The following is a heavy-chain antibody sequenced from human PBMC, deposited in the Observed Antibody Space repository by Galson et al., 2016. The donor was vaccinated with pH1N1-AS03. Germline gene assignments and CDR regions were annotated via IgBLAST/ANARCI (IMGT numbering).Heavy chain of an antibody. Sequence: SLRLSCAASGITFSTYWMSWVRQAPGKGLEWVANIKLDGSEKYYVDSVKGRFTISRDNAKNSLFLQMNSLRLEDTAVYYCARAEESRGHVFDDWGQGTLVTVSS. CDR2: IKLDGSEK. CDR1: GITFSTYW. CDR3: ARAEESRGHVFDD. D-gene: IGHD3-16*01. V-gene: IGHV3-7*01. J-gene: IGHJ4*02.